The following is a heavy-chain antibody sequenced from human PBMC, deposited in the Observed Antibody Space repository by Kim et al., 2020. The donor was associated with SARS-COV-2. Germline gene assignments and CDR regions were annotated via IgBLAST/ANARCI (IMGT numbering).Heavy chain of an antibody. CDR2: DGSDK. CDR3: ARSPDT. J-gene: IGHJ5*02. V-gene: IGHV3-7*03. Sequence: DGSDKYYTDSVKGRFIISRDNTTNSLYLQMTSLGAEDTAVYYCARSPDTWGQGTLVTVSS.